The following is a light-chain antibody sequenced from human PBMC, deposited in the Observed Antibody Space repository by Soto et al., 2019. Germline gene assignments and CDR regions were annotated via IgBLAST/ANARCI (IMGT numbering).Light chain of an antibody. CDR1: QSVSSSY. V-gene: IGKV3-20*01. J-gene: IGKJ2*01. CDR3: QQYGDSSYT. Sequence: ETVLTQSPGTLSLSPGERATLSCRASQSVSSSYLAWYQHKPGQAPRLLIYGASNRATGIPDRFSGSGSGTDFTLTISRLEPEDFAVYYCQQYGDSSYTFGQGTKLEIK. CDR2: GAS.